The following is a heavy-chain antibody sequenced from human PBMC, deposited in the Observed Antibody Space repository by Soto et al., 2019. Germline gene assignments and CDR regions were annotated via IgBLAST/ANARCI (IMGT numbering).Heavy chain of an antibody. CDR2: IYHSGKT. CDR1: GGSISSSNW. Sequence: QVQLQESGPGLVKPSGTLSLTCAVSGGSISSSNWWSWVRQPPGKGLEWIGEIYHSGKTNYNPSLKSRVTISVDNSKNHFSLELSSVPAADTAVYYCARPQTYSRGWYTWFAPWGQGTLVTVSS. V-gene: IGHV4-4*02. D-gene: IGHD6-19*01. J-gene: IGHJ5*02. CDR3: ARPQTYSRGWYTWFAP.